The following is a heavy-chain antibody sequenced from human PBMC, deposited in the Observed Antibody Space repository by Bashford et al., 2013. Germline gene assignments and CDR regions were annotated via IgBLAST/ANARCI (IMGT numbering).Heavy chain of an antibody. Sequence: WVRQAPGQGLEWMGWISAYNGNTNYAQKLQGRVTMTTDTSTSTAYMELSSLRSEDTAVYYCARRHVDTAVDGYGMDVVGPRDHGPPSP. J-gene: IGHJ6*02. CDR3: ARRHVDTAVDGYGMDV. CDR2: ISAYNGNT. D-gene: IGHD5-18*01. V-gene: IGHV1-18*01.